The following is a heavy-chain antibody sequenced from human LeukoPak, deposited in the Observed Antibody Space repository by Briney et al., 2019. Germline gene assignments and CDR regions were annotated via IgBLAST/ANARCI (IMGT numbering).Heavy chain of an antibody. CDR3: ARVSFNDIVGGIDY. Sequence: SETLSLTCAVYGGSFSGYYWSWIRQPPGKGLEWIGEINHCGSTNYNPSLKSRVTISVDTSKNQFSLKLSSVTAADTAVYYCARVSFNDIVGGIDYWGQGTLVTVSS. D-gene: IGHD1-26*01. CDR2: INHCGST. V-gene: IGHV4-34*01. CDR1: GGSFSGYY. J-gene: IGHJ4*02.